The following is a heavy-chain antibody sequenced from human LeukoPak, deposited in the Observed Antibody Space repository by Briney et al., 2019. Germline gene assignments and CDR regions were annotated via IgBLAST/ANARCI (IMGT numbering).Heavy chain of an antibody. CDR2: INHSGST. J-gene: IGHJ3*02. V-gene: IGHV4-34*01. CDR1: GGSFSGYY. CDR3: ARGKPTPADDAFDI. Sequence: SETLSLTCAVYGGSFSGYYWSWIRQPPGKGLEWIGEINHSGSTNYNPSLKSRVTISVDTSKNQFSLKLNSVTAADTAVYYCARGKPTPADDAFDIWGQGTMVTVSS.